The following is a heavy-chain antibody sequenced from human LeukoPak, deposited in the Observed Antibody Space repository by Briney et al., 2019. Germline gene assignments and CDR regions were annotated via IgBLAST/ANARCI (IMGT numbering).Heavy chain of an antibody. D-gene: IGHD6-6*01. J-gene: IGHJ6*03. CDR2: ISAVSTYI. V-gene: IGHV3-21*01. CDR3: ARAGIAGRPFYYYYMDV. CDR1: GFTFSSYT. Sequence: PGGSLRLSCAASGFTFSSYTIHWVRQAPGKGLEWVSSISAVSTYIYYADSVKGRFTISRDNVEKSAYLELSGLTAHDTAIYYCARAGIAGRPFYYYYMDVWGKGTTVTVSS.